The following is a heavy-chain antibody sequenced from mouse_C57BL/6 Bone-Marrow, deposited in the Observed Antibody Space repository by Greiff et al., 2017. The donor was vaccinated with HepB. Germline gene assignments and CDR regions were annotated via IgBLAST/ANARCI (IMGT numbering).Heavy chain of an antibody. D-gene: IGHD3-1*01. V-gene: IGHV10-1*01. CDR1: GFSFNTYA. J-gene: IGHJ3*01. CDR2: IRSKSNNYAT. Sequence: EVKLVESGGGLVQPKGSLKLSCAASGFSFNTYAMNWVRQAPGKGLEWVARIRSKSNNYATYYADSVKDRFTISRDDSESMLYLQMNNLKTEDTAMYYCVRQVGDWFAYWGQGTLVTVSA. CDR3: VRQVGDWFAY.